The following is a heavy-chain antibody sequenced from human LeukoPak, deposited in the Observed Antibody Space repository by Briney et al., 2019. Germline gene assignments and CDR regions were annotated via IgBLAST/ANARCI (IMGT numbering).Heavy chain of an antibody. CDR1: GFTFSIYA. Sequence: GGSLRLSCAASGFTFSIYAMTWVRQAPGEGLEWLSAISGSDGHTFYADSVKGRFTLSRDNSKNTLYLQMNNLRADDTAIYYCAKVPWVGTITWGQGTLVIVSS. CDR3: AKVPWVGTIT. CDR2: ISGSDGHT. V-gene: IGHV3-23*01. J-gene: IGHJ4*02. D-gene: IGHD1-26*01.